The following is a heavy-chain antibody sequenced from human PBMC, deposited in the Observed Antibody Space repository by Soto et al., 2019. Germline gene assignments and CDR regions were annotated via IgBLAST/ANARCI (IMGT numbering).Heavy chain of an antibody. CDR2: IFDAATA. D-gene: IGHD6-13*01. CDR1: GESVGRGTNY. V-gene: IGHV4-61*10. J-gene: IGHJ6*02. CDR3: ARDRRGRADGFIYYYGMEV. Sequence: QVQLQESGPGLMKPSGTLSLICSVSGESVGRGTNYWSWVRQAAGRGLEWIGYIFDAATAIYNPSFESRVSISLDAAKNQVFLKLTSVTAADTAIYYCARDRRGRADGFIYYYGMEVWGQGTSVTVSS.